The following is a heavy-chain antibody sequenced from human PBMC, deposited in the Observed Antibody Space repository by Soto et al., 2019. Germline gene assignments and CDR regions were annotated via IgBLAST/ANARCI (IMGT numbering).Heavy chain of an antibody. J-gene: IGHJ4*02. D-gene: IGHD5-12*01. CDR2: LNHSGST. CDR1: GGSFSGYY. CDR3: ARGERSGYVAN. Sequence: QVQLQQWGAGLLKPSETLSLTCAVYGGSFSGYYWSWIRQPPGKGLEWIGELNHSGSTNYNPSLKSRVTISVDTSKNQFSLKLSSVTAADTAVYYCARGERSGYVANWGQGTLVTVSS. V-gene: IGHV4-34*01.